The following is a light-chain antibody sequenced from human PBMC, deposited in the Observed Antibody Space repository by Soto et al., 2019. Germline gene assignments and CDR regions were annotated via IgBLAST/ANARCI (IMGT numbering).Light chain of an antibody. V-gene: IGKV3-20*01. CDR3: QQYGSSAFT. CDR1: QSVSSSY. Sequence: EIVLTQSPGTLSLSPGERATLSCRASQSVSSSYLAWYQQKPGQAPRLLIYGASSRATGIPDRFSGSGSGTHFTLTISRLEPVDFAVYYCQQYGSSAFTFGPGTNVDIK. J-gene: IGKJ3*01. CDR2: GAS.